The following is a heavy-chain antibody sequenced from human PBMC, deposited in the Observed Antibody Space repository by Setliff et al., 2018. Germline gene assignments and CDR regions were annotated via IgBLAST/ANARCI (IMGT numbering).Heavy chain of an antibody. V-gene: IGHV3-48*01. J-gene: IGHJ6*03. CDR2: ISYSSGST. CDR1: GFTFSSYS. Sequence: PGGSLSLSCEASGFTFSSYSMNWVRQAPGKGLEWVAHISYSSGSTSYADSVKGRFTISRDNAKNSLYLQMNSLRAEDTAIYYCVRALAYYYMDVWGKGTTVTVSS. CDR3: VRALAYYYMDV.